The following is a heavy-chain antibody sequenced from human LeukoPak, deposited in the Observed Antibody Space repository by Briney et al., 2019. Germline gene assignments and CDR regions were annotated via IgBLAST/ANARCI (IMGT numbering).Heavy chain of an antibody. CDR1: GFTFSHAW. V-gene: IGHV3-15*01. D-gene: IGHD5/OR15-5a*01. Sequence: GGSLRLSCAASGFTFSHAWMNWVRQAPGKGLEWVGRIKSKTDGGTTDYAAPVKGRFTISRDDSKNTLYLQMNSLKTEDTAVYYCTASMEVSTYFDYWGQGTLVTVSS. CDR2: IKSKTDGGTT. CDR3: TASMEVSTYFDY. J-gene: IGHJ4*02.